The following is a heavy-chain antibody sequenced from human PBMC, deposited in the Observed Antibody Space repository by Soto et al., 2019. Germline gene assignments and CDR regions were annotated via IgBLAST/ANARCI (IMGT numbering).Heavy chain of an antibody. Sequence: SVKASCKASGDTFSSYAISWERQALGQGLEWMGGIIPIFGTANYAQKFQGRVTITADESTSTAYMELSSLRSEDTAVYYCARDYYDRYYYGMDVWGQGTTVTVSS. D-gene: IGHD3-22*01. CDR1: GDTFSSYA. V-gene: IGHV1-69*13. CDR2: IIPIFGTA. CDR3: ARDYYDRYYYGMDV. J-gene: IGHJ6*02.